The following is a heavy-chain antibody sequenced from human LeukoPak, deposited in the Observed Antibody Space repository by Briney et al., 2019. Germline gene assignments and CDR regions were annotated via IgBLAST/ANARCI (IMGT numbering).Heavy chain of an antibody. CDR3: VEGGAPSYYDGTGDAYFDY. CDR1: GFTFRSYA. CDR2: ISASGGRA. Sequence: GGSLRLSCAASGFTFRSYAMSWVRQAPGKGLEWVSVISASGGRASYADSMEGRFTVSRDNSKNTLYLQMSSLRAEDTAVYFCVEGGAPSYYDGTGDAYFDYWGQGTLVTVSS. V-gene: IGHV3-23*01. J-gene: IGHJ4*02. D-gene: IGHD3-22*01.